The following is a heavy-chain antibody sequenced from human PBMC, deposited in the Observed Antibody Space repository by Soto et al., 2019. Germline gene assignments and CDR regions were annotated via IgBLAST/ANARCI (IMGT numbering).Heavy chain of an antibody. V-gene: IGHV3-30*18. J-gene: IGHJ5*02. Sequence: QVQLVESGGGGIQPGRSRSLSCPASGFTFDSHGIHWVRQAPGKGLEGVAVISSDGNNKYYADSVKGRFTISRDNFNNILYLQMSSLRAEDTAVYYCAKDLLPNTVTTCGSWGQGTLVTVSS. CDR1: GFTFDSHG. D-gene: IGHD4-17*01. CDR3: AKDLLPNTVTTCGS. CDR2: ISSDGNNK.